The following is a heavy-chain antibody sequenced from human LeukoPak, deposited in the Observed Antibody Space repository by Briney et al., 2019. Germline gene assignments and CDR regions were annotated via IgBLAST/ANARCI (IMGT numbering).Heavy chain of an antibody. CDR1: GFSLRSHS. V-gene: IGHV3-48*04. Sequence: GGSLRLSCAASGFSLRSHSMNWVRQAPWKGLEWVSYISFSSSTIYYADSVKGRFTISRDNAKNSLFLQMNSLRAEDTAVYYCASSTGRTTNFDYWGRGTLVTVSS. D-gene: IGHD1-7*01. CDR3: ASSTGRTTNFDY. J-gene: IGHJ4*02. CDR2: ISFSSSTI.